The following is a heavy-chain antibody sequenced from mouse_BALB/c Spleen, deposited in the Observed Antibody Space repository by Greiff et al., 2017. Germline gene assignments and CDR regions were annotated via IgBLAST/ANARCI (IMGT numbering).Heavy chain of an antibody. CDR1: GYSITSGYY. J-gene: IGHJ4*01. D-gene: IGHD1-1*01. CDR3: ARDGLYGSKAMDY. Sequence: EVKLMESGPGLVKPSQSLSLTCSVTGYSITSGYYWNWIRQFPGNKLEWMGYISYDGSNNYNPSLKNRISITRDTSKNQFFLKLNSVTTEDTATYYCARDGLYGSKAMDYWGQGTSVTVSS. CDR2: ISYDGSN. V-gene: IGHV3-6*02.